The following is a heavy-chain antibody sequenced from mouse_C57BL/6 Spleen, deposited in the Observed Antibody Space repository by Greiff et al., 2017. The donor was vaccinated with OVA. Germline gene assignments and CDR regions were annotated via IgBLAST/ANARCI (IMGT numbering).Heavy chain of an antibody. CDR2: FHPYNDDT. CDR3: ARAFWDRYFDY. J-gene: IGHJ2*01. Sequence: VKVVESGAELVKPGASVKMSCKASGYTFTTYPIQWMKQNHGKSLEWIGNFHPYNDDTKYNEKFKGKATLTVEKSSSTVYLELSRLTSDDSAVYYCARAFWDRYFDYGGQGTTLTVSS. D-gene: IGHD4-1*01. V-gene: IGHV1-47*01. CDR1: GYTFTTYP.